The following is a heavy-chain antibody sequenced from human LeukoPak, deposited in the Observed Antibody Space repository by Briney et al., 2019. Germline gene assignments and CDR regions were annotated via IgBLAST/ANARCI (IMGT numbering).Heavy chain of an antibody. V-gene: IGHV1-2*02. D-gene: IGHD2-2*01. CDR1: GYTFTGYY. CDR2: INPNSGDT. CDR3: ARANPLYCSSTTCLFDY. Sequence: KPGASVKVSCKASGYTFTGYYMRWVRQAPGQGFEWMGWINPNSGDTDYAQKFQGRVTMTRDTSISTAHMELSRLRSDDTAVYYCARANPLYCSSTTCLFDYWGQGTLVTVSS. J-gene: IGHJ4*02.